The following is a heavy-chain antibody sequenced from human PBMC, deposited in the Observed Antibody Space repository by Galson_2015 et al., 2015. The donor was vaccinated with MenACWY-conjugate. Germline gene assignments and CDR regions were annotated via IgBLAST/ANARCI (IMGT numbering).Heavy chain of an antibody. Sequence: SLRLSCAASGFTLSHYWMSWVRQAPGKGLEWVATIREDGSATFHVDSVKDRFTISRDSAQNSLYLQMNSLRAEDTAVYYCARPVRNRLTIAVPYYFDNWGQGTLVTVSS. J-gene: IGHJ4*02. CDR3: ARPVRNRLTIAVPYYFDN. D-gene: IGHD2-21*01. CDR1: GFTLSHYW. CDR2: IREDGSAT. V-gene: IGHV3-7*03.